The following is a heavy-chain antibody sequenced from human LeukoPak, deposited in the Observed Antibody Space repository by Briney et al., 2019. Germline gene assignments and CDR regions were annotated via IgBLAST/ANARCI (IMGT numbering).Heavy chain of an antibody. Sequence: GGSLRLSCAASGFPFSYYGMHWVRQAPGKGLEWVAFIRYDGNDKFYAESVKGRFTISRDTSRNTLYLHMNSLRLEDTAVYYCAKSNGYGLVDIWGQGTMVTVSS. CDR3: AKSNGYGLVDI. CDR1: GFPFSYYG. V-gene: IGHV3-30*02. CDR2: IRYDGNDK. D-gene: IGHD3-10*01. J-gene: IGHJ3*02.